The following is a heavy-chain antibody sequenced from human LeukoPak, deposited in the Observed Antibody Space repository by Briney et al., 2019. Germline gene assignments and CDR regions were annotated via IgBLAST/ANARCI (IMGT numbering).Heavy chain of an antibody. J-gene: IGHJ4*02. CDR2: INHSGST. Sequence: SETLSLTCAVYGGSFCVYYWSWIRQPPGKGLEWTGEINHSGSTNYNPSLKSRVTISVDTSKNQFSLKLSSVTAADTDVYYCASLRRGELYSLGYWGQGTLVTVSS. D-gene: IGHD3-16*01. V-gene: IGHV4-34*01. CDR3: ASLRRGELYSLGY. CDR1: GGSFCVYY.